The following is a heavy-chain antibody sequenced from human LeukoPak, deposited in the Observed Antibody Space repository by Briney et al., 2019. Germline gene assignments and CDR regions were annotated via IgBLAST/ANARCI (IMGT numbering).Heavy chain of an antibody. D-gene: IGHD3-3*01. V-gene: IGHV3-23*01. CDR1: GFTFSSYA. Sequence: PGGSLSLSCAASGFTFSSYAMSWVRQAPGKGLEWVSAISGSGGSTHYADSVKGRFTISRDNSKNTLYLQMNSLRAEDTAVYYCAKDTLPDDFWSGYYSGFDYWGQGTLVTVSS. CDR3: AKDTLPDDFWSGYYSGFDY. CDR2: ISGSGGST. J-gene: IGHJ4*02.